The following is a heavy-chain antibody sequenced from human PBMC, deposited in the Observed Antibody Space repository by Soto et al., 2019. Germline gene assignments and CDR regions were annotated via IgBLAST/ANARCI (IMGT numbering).Heavy chain of an antibody. V-gene: IGHV4-30-2*01. CDR2: IYHSGST. CDR1: GGSISSGGYS. Sequence: QLQLQESGSGLVKPSQTLSLTCAVSGGSISSGGYSWSWIRQPPGKGLEWIGYIYHSGSTYYNPSLSRRVPISVDRSKNQFSLKLSSVTAADTAVYYCASVAYCGGDCYRGFDPWGQGTLVTVSS. CDR3: ASVAYCGGDCYRGFDP. J-gene: IGHJ5*02. D-gene: IGHD2-21*02.